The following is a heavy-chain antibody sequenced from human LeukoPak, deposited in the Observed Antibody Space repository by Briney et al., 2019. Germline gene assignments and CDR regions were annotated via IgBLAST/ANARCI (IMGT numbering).Heavy chain of an antibody. CDR1: GFTFSSYA. CDR3: ARLSIVGATAGGYYYGMDV. D-gene: IGHD1-26*01. Sequence: GGSLRLSCAASGFTFSSYALSRVRQAPGKGLEWVSSISSSSSYIYYADSVKGRFTISRDNAKNSLYLQMNSLRAEDTAVYYCARLSIVGATAGGYYYGMDVWGQGTTVTVPS. J-gene: IGHJ6*02. V-gene: IGHV3-21*01. CDR2: ISSSSSYI.